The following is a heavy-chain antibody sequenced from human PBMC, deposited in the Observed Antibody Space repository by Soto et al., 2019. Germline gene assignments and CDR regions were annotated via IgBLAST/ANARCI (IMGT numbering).Heavy chain of an antibody. D-gene: IGHD6-25*01. CDR3: ARDVWGTAAAGSYYFDY. V-gene: IGHV1-18*01. Sequence: QVQLMQSGAEVKKPGASVRVSCKTSGYSFSNYGVAWVRQAPGQGLEWMGWISGYNENTNSAQHLQDRITMTTDTFMSTAYMELWSLRSDDTAIYYCARDVWGTAAAGSYYFDYWGQGTVVTVSS. CDR1: GYSFSNYG. CDR2: ISGYNENT. J-gene: IGHJ4*02.